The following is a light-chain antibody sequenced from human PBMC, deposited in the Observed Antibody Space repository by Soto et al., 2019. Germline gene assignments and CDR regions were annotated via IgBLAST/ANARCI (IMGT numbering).Light chain of an antibody. Sequence: DAVLTQSPLSLPVTLGQPASISCRSSQGLVHSSGNTYLNWFHQRPGQSPRRLIYKISSRDSGVPDRFSGSGSGTDFTLDISRVEAEDVGVYYCMQTSHWPYTFGQGTKLEIK. CDR2: KIS. CDR1: QGLVHSSGNTY. J-gene: IGKJ2*01. CDR3: MQTSHWPYT. V-gene: IGKV2-30*02.